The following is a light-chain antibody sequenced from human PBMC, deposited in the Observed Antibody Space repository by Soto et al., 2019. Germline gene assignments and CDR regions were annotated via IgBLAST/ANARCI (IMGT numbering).Light chain of an antibody. CDR1: QTLSSW. CDR3: QQYNGYPLT. Sequence: DIQMTQSPSTLSASVGDRVTITCRASQTLSSWLAWYQQKPGKAPELLIYDVSSLASGVPSRFSGSGSGTEFTLTISSLQPDDFATYYCQQYNGYPLTFGXGTKVDIK. J-gene: IGKJ4*01. V-gene: IGKV1-5*01. CDR2: DVS.